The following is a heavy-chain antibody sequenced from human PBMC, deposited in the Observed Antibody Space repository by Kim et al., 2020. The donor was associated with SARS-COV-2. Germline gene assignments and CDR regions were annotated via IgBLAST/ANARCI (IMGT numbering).Heavy chain of an antibody. CDR3: ARDSPGSIDY. V-gene: IGHV3-30-3*01. CDR2: LSSDGRNI. Sequence: GGSLRLSCVASGFTFRNFAMHWVRQAPGKGLECVSLLSSDGRNIYYADSVKGRFTISRDNSKNTLYLQMNSLRREDTAIYFCARDSPGSIDYWGQGALVTVPS. D-gene: IGHD1-26*01. J-gene: IGHJ4*02. CDR1: GFTFRNFA.